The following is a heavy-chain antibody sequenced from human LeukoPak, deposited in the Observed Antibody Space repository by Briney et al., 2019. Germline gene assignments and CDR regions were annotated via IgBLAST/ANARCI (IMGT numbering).Heavy chain of an antibody. J-gene: IGHJ3*02. V-gene: IGHV3-30*04. D-gene: IGHD2-2*03. CDR2: ISDDGSSK. CDR1: GFTLSNHA. Sequence: GRSLRHSCVTSGFTLSNHAMQRVRQGPGKGLEWVAVISDDGSSKFYADSVKGRFTISRDNSKNTLFLQINSLRPEDTAVYYCARVDDLDAFDIWGQGTLVTVSS. CDR3: ARVDDLDAFDI.